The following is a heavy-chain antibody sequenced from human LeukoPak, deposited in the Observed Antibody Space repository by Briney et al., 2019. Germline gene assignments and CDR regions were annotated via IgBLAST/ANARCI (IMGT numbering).Heavy chain of an antibody. Sequence: PSETLSLTCTVSGGSISSSSYYWGWIRQPPGEGLEWIGSIYYSGSTNYNPSLKSRVTMSVDTSKNQFSLKVSSVTAADTAVYYCARVFDSGSQAYFYYMDVWGKGTTVTIFS. V-gene: IGHV4-39*07. CDR3: ARVFDSGSQAYFYYMDV. D-gene: IGHD3-10*01. CDR1: GGSISSSSYY. J-gene: IGHJ6*03. CDR2: IYYSGST.